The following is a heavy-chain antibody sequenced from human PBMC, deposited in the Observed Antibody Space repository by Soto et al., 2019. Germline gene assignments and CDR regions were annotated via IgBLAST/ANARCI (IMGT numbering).Heavy chain of an antibody. J-gene: IGHJ6*02. CDR2: ITSRKYGATP. D-gene: IGHD5-12*01. CDR1: GFAFGDFA. V-gene: IGHV3-49*03. CDR3: SRLPPWKNSAYHFPMDV. Sequence: SLRLSCIISGFAFGDFAMTWFLQFPGKGREWVGFITSRKYGATPRYAASVQGRFFISRDDSRGIAYLQMNNLKIDDTAVYYCSRLPPWKNSAYHFPMDVWGQGAPVTVSS.